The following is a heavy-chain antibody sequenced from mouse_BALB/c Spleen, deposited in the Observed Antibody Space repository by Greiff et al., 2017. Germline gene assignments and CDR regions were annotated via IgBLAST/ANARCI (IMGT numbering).Heavy chain of an antibody. CDR3: TRESMITTGSYAMDY. Sequence: QVQLQQPGAELVRPGASVKLSCKASGYTFTSYWINWVKQRPGQGLEWIGNIYPSDSYTNYNQKFKDKATLTVDKSSSTAYMQLSSPTSEDSAVYYCTRESMITTGSYAMDYWGQGTSVTVSS. J-gene: IGHJ4*01. CDR2: IYPSDSYT. D-gene: IGHD2-4*01. CDR1: GYTFTSYW. V-gene: IGHV1-69*02.